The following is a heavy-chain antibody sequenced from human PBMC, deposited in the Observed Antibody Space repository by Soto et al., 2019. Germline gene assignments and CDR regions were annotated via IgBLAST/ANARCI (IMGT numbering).Heavy chain of an antibody. Sequence: QVQLQESGPGLVKPSQTLSLTCTVSGGSISSGGYYWSWIRQHPGKGLEWIGYIYYSGSTYYNPSLQSRVNISVNTSKNQFSLKLSSVTAADTAVYYCAGGGGDIVLVPAANWFDPWGQGTLVTVSS. D-gene: IGHD2-2*01. J-gene: IGHJ5*02. CDR3: AGGGGDIVLVPAANWFDP. V-gene: IGHV4-31*03. CDR1: GGSISSGGYY. CDR2: IYYSGST.